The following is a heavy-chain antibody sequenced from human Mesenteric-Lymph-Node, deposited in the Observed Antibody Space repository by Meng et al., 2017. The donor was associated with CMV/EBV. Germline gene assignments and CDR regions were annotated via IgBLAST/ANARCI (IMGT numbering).Heavy chain of an antibody. Sequence: LSCAASGFTFSDYAMSWVRQAPGKGLEWVSSISPSGDFISYADSVKGRFTISRDSAKSSLFLQMNSLRAEDTAVYYCTGELSYRSVYWGQGTLVTVSS. CDR2: ISPSGDFI. CDR3: TGELSYRSVY. J-gene: IGHJ4*02. D-gene: IGHD1-26*01. V-gene: IGHV3-21*01. CDR1: GFTFSDYA.